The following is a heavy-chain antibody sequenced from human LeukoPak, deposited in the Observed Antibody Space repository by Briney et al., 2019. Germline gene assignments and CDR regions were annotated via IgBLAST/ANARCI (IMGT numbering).Heavy chain of an antibody. CDR1: GFTFSSYS. Sequence: GGSLRLSCAASGFTFSSYSMNWVRQAPGEGLEWISYVSSTATTKYYADSVKGRFTISRDNARNSLDLQLSNLRAGDTAIYYCARSPVVRGTITHFDSWGQGTLVTVSS. J-gene: IGHJ4*02. D-gene: IGHD3-10*01. V-gene: IGHV3-48*04. CDR3: ARSPVVRGTITHFDS. CDR2: VSSTATTK.